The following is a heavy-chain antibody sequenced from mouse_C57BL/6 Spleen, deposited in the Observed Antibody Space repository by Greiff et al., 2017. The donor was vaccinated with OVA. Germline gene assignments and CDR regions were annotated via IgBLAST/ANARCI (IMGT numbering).Heavy chain of an antibody. CDR1: GYTFTSYW. CDR3: ARELTGTRGFAY. J-gene: IGHJ3*01. D-gene: IGHD4-1*01. CDR2: IDPNSGGT. Sequence: VQLQQPGAELVKPGASVKLSCKASGYTFTSYWMHWVKQRPGRGLEWIGRIDPNSGGTSYNQKFKGKATLTVDKSSSTAYMELNSLTSEDSAVYYCARELTGTRGFAYWGQGTLVTVSA. V-gene: IGHV1-62-3*01.